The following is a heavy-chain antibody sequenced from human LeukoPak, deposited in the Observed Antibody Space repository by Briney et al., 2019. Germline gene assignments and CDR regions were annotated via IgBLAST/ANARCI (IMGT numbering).Heavy chain of an antibody. V-gene: IGHV1-3*01. J-gene: IGHJ4*02. D-gene: IGHD3-3*01. CDR3: ARGDVLRFLEWLFYY. Sequence: KFQGRVTITRDTSASTAYMELSSLRSEDTAVYYCARGDVLRFLEWLFYYWGQGTLVTVSS.